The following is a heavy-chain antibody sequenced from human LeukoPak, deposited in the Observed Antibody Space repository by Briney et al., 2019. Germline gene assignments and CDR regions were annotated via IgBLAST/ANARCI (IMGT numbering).Heavy chain of an antibody. CDR1: GFTVSSNY. V-gene: IGHV3-53*04. CDR2: IYSGGST. J-gene: IGHJ4*02. D-gene: IGHD6-19*01. CDR3: AREYYSSGWYYFDY. Sequence: GGSLRLSCAASGFTVSSNYMSWVRQAPGKGLEWVSVIYSGGSTYYADSVKGRFTISRHNSKNTLYLQMNSLRAGDTAVYYCAREYYSSGWYYFDYWGQGTLVTVSS.